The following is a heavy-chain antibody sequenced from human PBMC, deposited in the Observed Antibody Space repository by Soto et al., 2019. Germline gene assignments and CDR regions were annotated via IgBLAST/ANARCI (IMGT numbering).Heavy chain of an antibody. CDR3: SRIERFDP. Sequence: EVRLLESGGGLVQPGGCLRLSCAASGFTLSTHVMSWVRQTPGQGLEWVSTIGTSGGTHYADTVKGRFTISRDHSKNTLYWQMASLRAADTAVYYCSRIERFDPLGQGPLVSVSP. V-gene: IGHV3-23*01. CDR2: IGTSGGT. J-gene: IGHJ5*02. CDR1: GFTLSTHV.